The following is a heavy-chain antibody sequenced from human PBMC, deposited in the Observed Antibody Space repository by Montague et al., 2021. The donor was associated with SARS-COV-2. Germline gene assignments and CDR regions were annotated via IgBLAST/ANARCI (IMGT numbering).Heavy chain of an antibody. CDR2: TYYRSKWYN. CDR3: ARGLVFGELLSLYYYYGMDV. V-gene: IGHV6-1*01. CDR1: GDSVSSNSAT. J-gene: IGHJ6*02. D-gene: IGHD3-10*02. Sequence: CAISGDSVSSNSATWNWIRQSPSRGLEWMGRTYYRSKWYNDYAVSVKSRMTINPDTSKNQFSLQLNSVTPEDTAVYYCARGLVFGELLSLYYYYGMDVWGQGTTVTVSS.